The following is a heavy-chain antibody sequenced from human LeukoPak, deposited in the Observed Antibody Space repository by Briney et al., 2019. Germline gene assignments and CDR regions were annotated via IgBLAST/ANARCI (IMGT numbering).Heavy chain of an antibody. CDR1: GGSFSGYY. J-gene: IGHJ4*02. CDR3: VRSMEKTFDY. V-gene: IGHV4-34*01. Sequence: PSETLSLTCAVYGGSFSGYYWSWIRQPPGKGLEWIGEINHSGSTNYNPSLKSRVTISVDTSKNQFSLKLSSVTAADTAVYYCVRSMEKTFDYWGQGTLVTVSS. D-gene: IGHD2/OR15-2a*01. CDR2: INHSGST.